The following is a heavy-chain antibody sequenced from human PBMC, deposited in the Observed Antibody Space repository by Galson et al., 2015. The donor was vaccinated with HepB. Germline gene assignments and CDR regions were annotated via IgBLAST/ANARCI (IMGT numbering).Heavy chain of an antibody. CDR2: INTDSGYT. CDR1: GYIFTNFG. Sequence: SVKVSCKASGYIFTNFGISWVRQAPGQGLEWMGWINTDSGYTDYAQKFQGRVSMTTDTFTSTVHMELRSLRSDDTAMYYCARRGGTPQHYYYGMDVWGQGTTVTVSS. CDR3: ARRGGTPQHYYYGMDV. D-gene: IGHD1-7*01. J-gene: IGHJ6*02. V-gene: IGHV1-18*04.